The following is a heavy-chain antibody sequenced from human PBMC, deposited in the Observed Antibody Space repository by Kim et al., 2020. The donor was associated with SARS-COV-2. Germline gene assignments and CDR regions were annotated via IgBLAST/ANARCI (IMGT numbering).Heavy chain of an antibody. D-gene: IGHD3-3*01. CDR3: ARDPIFGVVTPYGMDV. J-gene: IGHJ6*02. CDR1: GGSISSYY. CDR2: IYTSGST. Sequence: SETLSLTCTVSGGSISSYYWSWIRQPAGKGLEWIGRIYTSGSTNYNPSLKSRVTMSVDTSKNQFSLKLSSVTAADTAVYYCARDPIFGVVTPYGMDVWGQGTTVTVSS. V-gene: IGHV4-4*07.